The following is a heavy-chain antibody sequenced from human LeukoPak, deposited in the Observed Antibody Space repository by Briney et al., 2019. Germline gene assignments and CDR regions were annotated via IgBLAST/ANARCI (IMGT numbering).Heavy chain of an antibody. Sequence: GGSLRLSCAASGFTFSSYGMHWVRQAPGKGLEWVAVIWYDGSNKYYADSVKGRFTISRDNSKNTLYLQMNSLRAEDTAVYYCAREGQVTTVTNGWFDPWGQGTLVTVSS. D-gene: IGHD4-17*01. CDR2: IWYDGSNK. CDR1: GFTFSSYG. CDR3: AREGQVTTVTNGWFDP. J-gene: IGHJ5*02. V-gene: IGHV3-33*01.